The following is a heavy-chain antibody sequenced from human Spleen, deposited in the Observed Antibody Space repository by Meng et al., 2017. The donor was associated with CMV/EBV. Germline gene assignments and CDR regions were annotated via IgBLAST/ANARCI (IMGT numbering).Heavy chain of an antibody. CDR2: IYHSGST. D-gene: IGHD3-22*01. CDR3: AIWKDYDSSGYARDAFDI. Sequence: SISSSNWWSWVRQPPGKGLEWIGEIYHSGSTNYNPSLKSRVTISVDKSKNQFSLKLSSVTAADTAVYYCAIWKDYDSSGYARDAFDIWGQGTMVTVS. J-gene: IGHJ3*02. V-gene: IGHV4-4*02. CDR1: SISSSNW.